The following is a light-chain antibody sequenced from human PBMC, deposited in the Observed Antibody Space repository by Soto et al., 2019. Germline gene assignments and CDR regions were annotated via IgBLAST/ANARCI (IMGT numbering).Light chain of an antibody. V-gene: IGLV2-14*03. CDR2: DVS. J-gene: IGLJ2*01. CDR3: CSYTTTSKFV. CDR1: SSDVGAHKY. Sequence: QSALTQPASVSGSPGQSITISCTGSSSDVGAHKYVSWYQQHPGKAPKVIIHDVSNRPSGVSSRFPGSKSGNTASLTISGLQPEDEAHYYCCSYTTTSKFVFGGGTKVTVL.